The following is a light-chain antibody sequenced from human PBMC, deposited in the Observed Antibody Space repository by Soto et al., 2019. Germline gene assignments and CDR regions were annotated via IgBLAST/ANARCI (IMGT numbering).Light chain of an antibody. Sequence: QSVLTQPPSASGTPGQRVTISCSGSSSNIGSNYVYWYQQLPGTAPKLLIYSNNQRPSGVPDRFSGSKSGTSASLAISGLRSEDGADYYCAAWDDSLSGRVVFGGGTKVTVL. V-gene: IGLV1-47*02. CDR1: SSNIGSNY. CDR2: SNN. J-gene: IGLJ2*01. CDR3: AAWDDSLSGRVV.